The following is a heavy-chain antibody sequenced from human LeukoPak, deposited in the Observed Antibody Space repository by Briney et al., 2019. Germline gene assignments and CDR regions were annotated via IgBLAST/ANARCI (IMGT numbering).Heavy chain of an antibody. D-gene: IGHD6-19*01. V-gene: IGHV3-73*01. CDR3: TRTKEPRYSSGWPEDIDY. Sequence: GGSLRLSCAASGFTFSGSAMHWVRQASGKGLEWVGRIRSKANSYATAYAASVKGRFTISRDDSKNTAYLQMSSLKTEDTAVYYCTRTKEPRYSSGWPEDIDYWGQGTLVTVSS. CDR2: IRSKANSYAT. CDR1: GFTFSGSA. J-gene: IGHJ4*02.